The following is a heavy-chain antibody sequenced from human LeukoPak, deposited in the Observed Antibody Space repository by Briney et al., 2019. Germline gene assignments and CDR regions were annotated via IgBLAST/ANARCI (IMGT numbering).Heavy chain of an antibody. CDR3: ARLGYSGSYYKGGYFDL. CDR1: GDSISSGYY. D-gene: IGHD1-26*01. CDR2: IYYSGTT. Sequence: SETLSLTCAVSGDSISSGYYWGWIRQPPGKGLEWIGSIYYSGTTHYNPSLKSRVTISVDTSKNQFSLTLNSVTAADTAVYYCARLGYSGSYYKGGYFDLGGRGTLVTVSS. J-gene: IGHJ2*01. V-gene: IGHV4-38-2*01.